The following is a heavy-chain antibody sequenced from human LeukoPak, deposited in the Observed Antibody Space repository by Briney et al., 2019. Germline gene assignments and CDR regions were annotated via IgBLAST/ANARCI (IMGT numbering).Heavy chain of an antibody. J-gene: IGHJ4*02. V-gene: IGHV4-34*01. CDR1: GGSFSGYY. Sequence: SETLSLTCAVYGGSFSGYYWSWIRQPPGKGLEWIGEINHSGSTNYNPSLKSRVTISVDTSKNQFSLKLSSVTAADTAVYYCARSEVAGPHFDYWGQGTLVTVSP. D-gene: IGHD6-19*01. CDR2: INHSGST. CDR3: ARSEVAGPHFDY.